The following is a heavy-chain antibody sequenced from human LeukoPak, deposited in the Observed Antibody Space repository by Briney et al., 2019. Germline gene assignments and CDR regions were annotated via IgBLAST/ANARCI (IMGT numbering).Heavy chain of an antibody. D-gene: IGHD2-2*01. Sequence: SVKVSCKASGGTFSSYAISWVRQAPGQGLEWMGGIIPIFGTANYAQKFQGRVTITTDESTSTAYMELSSLRSEDTAVYYCARAKYQLALYYYYMDVWGKGTTVTVSS. CDR1: GGTFSSYA. CDR2: IIPIFGTA. J-gene: IGHJ6*03. V-gene: IGHV1-69*05. CDR3: ARAKYQLALYYYYMDV.